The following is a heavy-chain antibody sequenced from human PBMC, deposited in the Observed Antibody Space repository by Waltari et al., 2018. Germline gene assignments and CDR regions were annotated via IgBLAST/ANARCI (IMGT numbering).Heavy chain of an antibody. J-gene: IGHJ6*02. V-gene: IGHV3-48*01. CDR3: ARLRISRGGYYYYGMDV. CDR2: ISSSSSTI. Sequence: EVQLVESGGGLVQPGGSLRLSCAASGFTFSSYSMNWVRQAPGKGLEWVSYISSSSSTIYYADSVKGRFTISRDNAKNSLYLQMNSLRAEDTAVYYCARLRISRGGYYYYGMDVWGQGTTVTVSS. CDR1: GFTFSSYS. D-gene: IGHD3-10*01.